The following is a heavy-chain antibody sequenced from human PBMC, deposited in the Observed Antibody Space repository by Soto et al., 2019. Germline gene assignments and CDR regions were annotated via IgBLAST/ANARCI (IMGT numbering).Heavy chain of an antibody. D-gene: IGHD2-2*01. CDR2: ISWNSGRI. CDR3: ARRQGERPKTSGAFDL. J-gene: IGHJ3*01. V-gene: IGHV3-9*01. CDR1: GFTFDDYA. Sequence: EVQLVESGGGLVQPGRSLRLSCAASGFTFDDYAMHWVRQAPGKGLEWVSGISWNSGRIGYADSVKGRFTISRDNAENSLYLQGDSLRLEDTATYYCARRQGERPKTSGAFDLWGQGTLVTVSS.